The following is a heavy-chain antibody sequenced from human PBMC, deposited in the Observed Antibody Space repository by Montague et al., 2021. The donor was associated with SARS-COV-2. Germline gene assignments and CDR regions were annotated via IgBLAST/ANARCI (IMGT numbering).Heavy chain of an antibody. CDR3: ARLSWIPTSEPLTFDF. Sequence: SETLSLTCSVSGGSITNSNYYWVRIPQPPGKGLEWIGRIIYKGSTHYNLYLKSSLTLSVDTSKNQFSLRLRSVTAADTAVYFCARLSWIPTSEPLTFDFWGQGALVTISS. D-gene: IGHD5-18*01. CDR1: GGSITNSNYY. CDR2: IIYKGST. V-gene: IGHV4-39*01. J-gene: IGHJ4*03.